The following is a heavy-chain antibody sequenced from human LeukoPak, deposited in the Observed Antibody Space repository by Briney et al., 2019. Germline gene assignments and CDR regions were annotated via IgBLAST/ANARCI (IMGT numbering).Heavy chain of an antibody. CDR1: GGSISSYY. D-gene: IGHD6-19*01. CDR2: IYYTGST. V-gene: IGHV4-59*01. J-gene: IGHJ4*02. Sequence: SETLSLTCTVSGGSISSYYSSWIRQPPGKGLEWIGHIYYTGSTNDNPSLKSPITLSEATSKNQFPLKLRSVTAPDTAAYYWARGSGFYGYWGQGTLVTVSS. CDR3: ARGSGFYGY.